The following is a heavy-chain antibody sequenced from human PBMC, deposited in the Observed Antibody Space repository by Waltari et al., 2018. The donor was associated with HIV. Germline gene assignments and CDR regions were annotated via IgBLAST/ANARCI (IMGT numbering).Heavy chain of an antibody. V-gene: IGHV6-1*01. CDR3: ARGWNYGFWNGLEGGKFDP. CDR1: GDSVSRHNAH. J-gene: IGHJ5*02. Sequence: QVQPQQFCPGLVNPSQPLALTCAISGDSVSRHNAHWHWIRPSPRRGLEWLGKTYNRSKWGNANAVSGKHRRTINPTTTKNQFSLQVNSVVPEDTAVDYCARGWNYGFWNGLEGGKFDPWGQGTLVIVSS. CDR2: TYNRSKWGN. D-gene: IGHD3-3*01.